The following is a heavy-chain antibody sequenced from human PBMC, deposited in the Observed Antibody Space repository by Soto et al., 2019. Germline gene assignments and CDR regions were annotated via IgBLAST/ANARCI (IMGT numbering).Heavy chain of an antibody. J-gene: IGHJ6*02. D-gene: IGHD3-3*01. CDR1: GGSISSYY. CDR3: ARDRRITIFGLDTYYYYGMDV. CDR2: IYYSGST. Sequence: SETLSLTCTVSGGSISSYYWSWIRQPPGKGLEWIGYIYYSGSTNYNPSLKSRVTISVDTSKNQFSLKLSSVTAADTAVYYCARDRRITIFGLDTYYYYGMDVWGQGTTVTVSS. V-gene: IGHV4-59*01.